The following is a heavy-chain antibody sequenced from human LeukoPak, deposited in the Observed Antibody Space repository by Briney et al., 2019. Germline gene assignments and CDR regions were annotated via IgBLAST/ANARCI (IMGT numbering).Heavy chain of an antibody. CDR1: GFTFSTYT. CDR2: ISSSSTYI. CDR3: ARDRLILTGPSDAFHI. V-gene: IGHV3-21*06. D-gene: IGHD3-9*01. J-gene: IGHJ3*02. Sequence: NPGGSLRLSCAASGFTFSTYTMNWVRQAPGKGLEWVSSISSSSTYIYYTDSLKGRFTISRDNAKNSLYLQMNSLRAEDTAVYYCARDRLILTGPSDAFHIWGQGTMVTVSS.